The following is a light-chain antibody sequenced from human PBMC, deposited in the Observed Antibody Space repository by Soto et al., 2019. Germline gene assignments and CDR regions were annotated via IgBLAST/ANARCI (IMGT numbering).Light chain of an antibody. Sequence: TQPPGTLSLSPGERAPLSCRASQSVSNNYLAWYQQKPGQAPRLLIYGASNRATGIPDRFSGSGSGTDFTLTISSLEPEDFAIYYCQQRRNWPPTLGQGTKVDIK. J-gene: IGKJ1*01. CDR2: GAS. V-gene: IGKV3D-20*02. CDR3: QQRRNWPPT. CDR1: QSVSNNY.